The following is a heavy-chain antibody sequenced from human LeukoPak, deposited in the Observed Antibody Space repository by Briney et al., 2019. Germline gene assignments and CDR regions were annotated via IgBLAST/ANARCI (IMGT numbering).Heavy chain of an antibody. Sequence: GGTLRLSCAASGFTFSSYGMHWVRQAPGKGLEWVAVISYDGSNKHYADSVKGRFTISRDNSKNTLYLQMNSLRAEDTAVYYCAKSRGGCSSTSCYKFYFDYWGQGTLVTVSS. CDR3: AKSRGGCSSTSCYKFYFDY. CDR1: GFTFSSYG. J-gene: IGHJ4*02. D-gene: IGHD2-2*02. CDR2: ISYDGSNK. V-gene: IGHV3-30*18.